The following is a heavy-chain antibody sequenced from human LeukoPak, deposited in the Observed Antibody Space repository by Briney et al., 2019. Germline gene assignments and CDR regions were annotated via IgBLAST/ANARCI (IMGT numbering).Heavy chain of an antibody. J-gene: IGHJ4*02. D-gene: IGHD1-26*01. CDR2: INEDGSTT. CDR3: VRDLGGRSGH. V-gene: IGHV3-74*01. Sequence: GGSLRLSCATSGFTFTTYAMHWVRQAPGKGLVWVSRINEDGSTTNYADSVKGRSTIFRDNAKNTLYLQMNSLRAEDTAVYYCVRDLGGRSGHWGQGTLVTVSS. CDR1: GFTFTTYA.